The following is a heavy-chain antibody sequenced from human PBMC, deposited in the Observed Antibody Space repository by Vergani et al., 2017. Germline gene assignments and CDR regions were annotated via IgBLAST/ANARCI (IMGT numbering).Heavy chain of an antibody. Sequence: EVQLLESGGGLVQPGGSLRLSCAASGFTFSSYAMSWVRQAPGKGLEWVSAISGSGGSTYYADSVKGRFTISRDNPKNTLYLQMNSLRAEDTAVYYCAKAPGQLIAAAGTGFDYWGQGTLVTVSS. V-gene: IGHV3-23*01. CDR1: GFTFSSYA. CDR2: ISGSGGST. CDR3: AKAPGQLIAAAGTGFDY. J-gene: IGHJ4*02. D-gene: IGHD6-13*01.